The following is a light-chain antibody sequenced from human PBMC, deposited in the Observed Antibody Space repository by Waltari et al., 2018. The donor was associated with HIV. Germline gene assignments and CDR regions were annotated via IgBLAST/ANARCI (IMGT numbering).Light chain of an antibody. CDR3: QQYGLSPIT. CDR2: RVS. V-gene: IGKV3-20*01. Sequence: EMVWTQSPGTLSLSHGERATLPCRASESFTTSHLAWYQQKPGQAPRLLIYRVSNRATGIPDRFSGSGSGADFTLTISRLEPEDFAVYYCQQYGLSPITFGQGTRLEIK. J-gene: IGKJ5*01. CDR1: ESFTTSH.